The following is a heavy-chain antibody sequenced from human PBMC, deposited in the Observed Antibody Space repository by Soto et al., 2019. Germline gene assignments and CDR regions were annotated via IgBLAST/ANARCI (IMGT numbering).Heavy chain of an antibody. CDR3: ARILDYDYVWGSYRYTES. CDR2: INSDGSST. CDR1: GFTFSSYW. V-gene: IGHV3-74*01. Sequence: GGSLRLSWAASGFTFSSYWMHWVRQAPGKGLVWVSRINSDGSSTSYADSVKGRFTISRDNAKNTLYLQMNSLRAEDTAVYYCARILDYDYVWGSYRYTESWGQGTLVTVSS. D-gene: IGHD3-16*02. J-gene: IGHJ4*02.